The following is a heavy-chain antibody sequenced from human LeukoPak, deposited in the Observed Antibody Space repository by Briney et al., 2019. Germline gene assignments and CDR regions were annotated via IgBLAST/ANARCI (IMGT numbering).Heavy chain of an antibody. CDR2: ISSSSSSI. CDR3: ARTATDTGEFDY. Sequence: SRGSLRLSCAASGSTFSRYNMNWVRQAPRKGLECVSSISSSSSSIYYADSVKGRFTISRDDAKNSLYLQMNSLRAEDTAVYYCARTATDTGEFDYWGQGTLDTVSS. V-gene: IGHV3-21*01. J-gene: IGHJ4*02. CDR1: GSTFSRYN. D-gene: IGHD6-13*01.